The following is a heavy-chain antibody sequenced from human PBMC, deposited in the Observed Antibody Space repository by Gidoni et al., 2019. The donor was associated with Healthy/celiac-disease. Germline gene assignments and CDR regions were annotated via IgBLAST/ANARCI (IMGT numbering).Heavy chain of an antibody. Sequence: QVQLVESGGVLVQPGRSLRLSCAASGFTFSSHVTPWVRQAPGKGLEWVEVISYDGSNKYYADSVKGRFTISRDNSKNTLYLQMNSLRAEDTAVYYCAKDLVVVVAATPYYYYGMDVWGQGTTVTVSS. D-gene: IGHD2-15*01. J-gene: IGHJ6*02. CDR3: AKDLVVVVAATPYYYYGMDV. CDR2: ISYDGSNK. CDR1: GFTFSSHV. V-gene: IGHV3-30*18.